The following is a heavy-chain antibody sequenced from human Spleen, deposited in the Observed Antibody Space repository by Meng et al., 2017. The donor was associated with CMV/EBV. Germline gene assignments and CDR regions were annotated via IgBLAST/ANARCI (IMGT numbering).Heavy chain of an antibody. D-gene: IGHD3-10*01. Sequence: GESLKISCAASGFTFSSYEMNWVRQAPGKGLEWVSYISSSGSTIYYADSVKGRFTISRDNAKNSLYLQMNSLRAEDTAVYYCARDISTGPIRFLPNWFDPWGQGTLVTVSS. CDR1: GFTFSSYE. CDR3: ARDISTGPIRFLPNWFDP. V-gene: IGHV3-48*03. CDR2: ISSSGSTI. J-gene: IGHJ5*02.